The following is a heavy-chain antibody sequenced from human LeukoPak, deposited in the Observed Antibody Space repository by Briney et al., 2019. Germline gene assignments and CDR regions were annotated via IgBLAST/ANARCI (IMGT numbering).Heavy chain of an antibody. Sequence: GGSLRLSCAASGFSFGSYGMHWVRQAPGKGLEWVAFIRYGGSHQFYADPVRGRFTISRDNPKNTLYLQMNSLRGEDTAVYFCARDSGTWFYLQDWGQGTLVTVSS. CDR2: IRYGGSHQ. J-gene: IGHJ1*01. CDR1: GFSFGSYG. CDR3: ARDSGTWFYLQD. D-gene: IGHD2/OR15-2a*01. V-gene: IGHV3-30*02.